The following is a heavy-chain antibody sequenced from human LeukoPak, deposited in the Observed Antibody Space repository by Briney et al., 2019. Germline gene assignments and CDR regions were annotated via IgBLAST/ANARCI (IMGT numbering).Heavy chain of an antibody. CDR1: GGSISSYY. CDR3: ARSYSSSWSRMGYYYGMDV. Sequence: PSETLSLTCTVSGGSISSYYWSWIRQPPGKGLEWIGYIYYSGSTNYNPSLKSRVTISVDTSKNQFSLKLSSVTAADTAVYYCARSYSSSWSRMGYYYGMDVWGQGTTVTVSS. CDR2: IYYSGST. D-gene: IGHD6-13*01. J-gene: IGHJ6*02. V-gene: IGHV4-59*01.